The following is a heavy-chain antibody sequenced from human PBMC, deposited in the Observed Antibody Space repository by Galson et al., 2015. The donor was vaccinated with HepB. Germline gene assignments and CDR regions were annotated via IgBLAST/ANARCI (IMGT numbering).Heavy chain of an antibody. D-gene: IGHD1-1*01. J-gene: IGHJ4*02. CDR2: ISREGRRT. V-gene: IGHV3-30*04. CDR3: ARDLIDTWSFDY. CDR1: GFTFSSHA. Sequence: SLRLSCAASGFTFSSHAMHWVRQAPGKGLEWVAFISREGRRTYYADSVKGRFTISRDNSKNTLYLQMNSLRAEDTAVYYCARDLIDTWSFDYWGQGTLVTVSS.